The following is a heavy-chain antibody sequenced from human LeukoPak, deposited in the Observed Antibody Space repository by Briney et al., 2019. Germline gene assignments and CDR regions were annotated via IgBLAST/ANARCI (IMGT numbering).Heavy chain of an antibody. Sequence: SETLSLTCTVSGGSISSYYWSWIRQPPGKGLEWIGYIYYSGSTNYNPSLKSRVTISVDTSKNQFSLKLSSVTAADTAVYCCARGDGSSWFPFDYWGQGTLVTVSS. D-gene: IGHD6-13*01. CDR3: ARGDGSSWFPFDY. CDR2: IYYSGST. J-gene: IGHJ4*02. V-gene: IGHV4-59*01. CDR1: GGSISSYY.